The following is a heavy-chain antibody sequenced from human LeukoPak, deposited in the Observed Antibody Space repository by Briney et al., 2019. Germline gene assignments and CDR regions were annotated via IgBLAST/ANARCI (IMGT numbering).Heavy chain of an antibody. CDR2: IYYSGST. CDR1: GGSISSYY. D-gene: IGHD3-9*01. J-gene: IGHJ5*02. V-gene: IGHV4-59*01. Sequence: SETLSLTCTVSGGSISSYYWSWIRQPPGKGLGWIGYIYYSGSTNYNPSLKSRVTISVDTSKNQFSLKLSSVTAADTAVYYCARDRSYYDILTGSNWFDPWGQGTLVTVSS. CDR3: ARDRSYYDILTGSNWFDP.